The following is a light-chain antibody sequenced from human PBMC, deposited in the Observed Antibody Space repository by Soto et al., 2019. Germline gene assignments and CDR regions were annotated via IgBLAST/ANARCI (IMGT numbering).Light chain of an antibody. CDR1: ISDVGGYNF. CDR2: DVS. Sequence: QSALTQPASVSGFPGQSITISCTGTISDVGGYNFVSWYQQYPGKAPKLMICDVSNRPSGVSNRFSGSKSGNTASLTISGLQAEDEADYYCRSFTDSNYVFGTGNKVTV. J-gene: IGLJ1*01. CDR3: RSFTDSNYV. V-gene: IGLV2-14*03.